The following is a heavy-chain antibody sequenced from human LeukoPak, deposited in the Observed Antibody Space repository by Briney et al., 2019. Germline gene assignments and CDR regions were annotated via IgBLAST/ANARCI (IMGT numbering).Heavy chain of an antibody. CDR2: IYLYGTT. J-gene: IGHJ6*02. CDR3: ARQKWEQQGRDYYFSGLDV. Sequence: SETLSLTCSVSIGFISSSKWWSWVRQSPVKGLEWIGEIYLYGTTNYNPSFTSRVTMSVDRPRNQFSLKLTSVTAADTAVYYRARQKWEQQGRDYYFSGLDVWGPGTTVIVSS. CDR1: IGFISSSKW. V-gene: IGHV4-4*02. D-gene: IGHD1/OR15-1a*01.